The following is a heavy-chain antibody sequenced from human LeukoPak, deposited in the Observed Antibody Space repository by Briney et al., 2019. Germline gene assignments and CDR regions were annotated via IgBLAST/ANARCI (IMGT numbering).Heavy chain of an antibody. V-gene: IGHV1-24*01. CDR2: FDPEDGET. Sequence: ASVKVSCKVSGYTLTELSMHGVRQAPGKGREWMGGFDPEDGETIYAQKFQGRVNMTEDTSTDTAYMELSSLRSEDTAVYYCASSKPQWLVPSYYYYMDVWGQGTTATVSS. J-gene: IGHJ6*03. CDR3: ASSKPQWLVPSYYYYMDV. CDR1: GYTLTELS. D-gene: IGHD6-19*01.